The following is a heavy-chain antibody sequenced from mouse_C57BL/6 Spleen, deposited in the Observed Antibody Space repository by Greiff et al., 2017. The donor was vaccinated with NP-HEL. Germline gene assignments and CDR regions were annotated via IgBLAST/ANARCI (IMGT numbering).Heavy chain of an antibody. CDR1: GYTFTSYW. Sequence: EVKLQESGTVLARPGASVKMSCKPSGYTFTSYWMHWVKQRPGQGLEWIGAIYPGNSDTSYNQKFKGKAKLTAVTSASTAYMELSSLTNEDSAVYYCTRSGFITTVVAPTKFDYWGQGTTLTVSS. D-gene: IGHD1-1*01. J-gene: IGHJ2*01. CDR3: TRSGFITTVVAPTKFDY. V-gene: IGHV1-5*01. CDR2: IYPGNSDT.